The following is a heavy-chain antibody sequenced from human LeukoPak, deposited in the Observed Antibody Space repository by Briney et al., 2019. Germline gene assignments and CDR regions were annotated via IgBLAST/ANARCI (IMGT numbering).Heavy chain of an antibody. D-gene: IGHD2-2*02. V-gene: IGHV3-30*02. CDR1: GFTFSSYG. CDR2: IRYDGSNK. CDR3: AKRGYCSSTSCYTYSYYYYYYMDV. Sequence: GGSLRLSCAASGFTFSSYGMHWVRQAPGKGLEWVAFIRYDGSNKYYADSVKGRFTISRDNSKNTLYLQMNSLRAEDTAVYYCAKRGYCSSTSCYTYSYYYYYYMDVWGKGTTVTISS. J-gene: IGHJ6*03.